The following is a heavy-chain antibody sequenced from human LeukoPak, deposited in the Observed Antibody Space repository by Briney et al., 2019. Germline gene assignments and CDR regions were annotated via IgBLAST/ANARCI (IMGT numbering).Heavy chain of an antibody. V-gene: IGHV4-4*07. Sequence: PSETLSLTCTVSGGSISSYYWSWIRQPPGKGLEWIGRISATGITHYNPSLESRVTMSVDMSRNQFSLKLSSVAAADTAVFYCARHLGPWGPGTLVTVSS. D-gene: IGHD1-26*01. J-gene: IGHJ4*02. CDR1: GGSISSYY. CDR3: ARHLGP. CDR2: ISATGIT.